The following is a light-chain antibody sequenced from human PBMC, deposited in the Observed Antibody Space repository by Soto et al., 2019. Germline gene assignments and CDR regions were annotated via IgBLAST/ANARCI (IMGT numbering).Light chain of an antibody. J-gene: IGLJ2*01. CDR3: QTWGTGIQV. CDR1: SGHSSYV. CDR2: LNSDGSH. Sequence: QSVLTQSPSASASLGASVKLTCTLSSGHSSYVIAWHQQQPEKGPRYLMKLNSDGSHSKGDGIPDRFSGSSSGAERYLTISSRQSEDEADYYCQTWGTGIQVFGGGTKLTVL. V-gene: IGLV4-69*02.